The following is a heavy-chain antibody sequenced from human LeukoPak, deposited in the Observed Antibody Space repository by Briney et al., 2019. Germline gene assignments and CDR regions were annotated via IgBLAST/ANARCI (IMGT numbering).Heavy chain of an antibody. CDR2: INPNSGAT. D-gene: IGHD4-17*01. CDR3: ARVRERTTSAAAY. CDR1: GYTSTGYY. J-gene: IGHJ4*02. V-gene: IGHV1-2*02. Sequence: GASVKVSCKASGYTSTGYYIHWVRQAPGQGLEWMGWINPNSGATNYAQRFQGRVTMTRDTSISTAYMELSSLTSDDTAVYFCARVRERTTSAAAYWGQGTLVTVSS.